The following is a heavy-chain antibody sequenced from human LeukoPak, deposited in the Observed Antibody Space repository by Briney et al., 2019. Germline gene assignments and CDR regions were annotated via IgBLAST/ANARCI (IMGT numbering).Heavy chain of an antibody. Sequence: GGSLRLSCAASGFTFTNAWMSWVRQAPGKGLEWVGRIKSKTDGETTDYAAPVKGRFTISRDDSKNTLYLQMNSLKTEDTAVYYCTTVYSDSSGYYFNYCDYWGQGTLVTVST. D-gene: IGHD3-22*01. CDR3: TTVYSDSSGYYFNYCDY. CDR2: IKSKTDGETT. V-gene: IGHV3-15*01. J-gene: IGHJ4*02. CDR1: GFTFTNAW.